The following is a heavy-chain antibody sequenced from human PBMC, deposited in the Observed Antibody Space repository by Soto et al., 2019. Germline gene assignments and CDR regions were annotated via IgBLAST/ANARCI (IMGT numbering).Heavy chain of an antibody. CDR3: ARRNPPYYDILTGYYGAGWFDP. Sequence: QLQLQESGPGLVKPSETLSLTCTVSGGSISSSSYYWGWIRQPPGKGLEWIGSIYYSGSTYYNPSLKSRVTISVDTSKNQFSLKLSSVTAADTAVYYCARRNPPYYDILTGYYGAGWFDPWGQGTLVTVSS. CDR1: GGSISSSSYY. J-gene: IGHJ5*02. D-gene: IGHD3-9*01. CDR2: IYYSGST. V-gene: IGHV4-39*01.